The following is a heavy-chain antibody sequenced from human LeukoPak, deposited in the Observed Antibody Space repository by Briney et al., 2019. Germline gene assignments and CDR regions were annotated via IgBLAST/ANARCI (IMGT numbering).Heavy chain of an antibody. D-gene: IGHD1/OR15-1a*01. CDR2: INHSGST. V-gene: IGHV4-34*01. CDR1: GVSFSGYY. Sequence: SETLSLTCAVYGVSFSGYYWSWIRQPPGKGLEWIGEINHSGSTNYNPSLKSRVTISVDTSKNQFSLKLSSVTAADTAVYYCARGPPRTAYYYYGMDVWGQGTTVTVSS. CDR3: ARGPPRTAYYYYGMDV. J-gene: IGHJ6*02.